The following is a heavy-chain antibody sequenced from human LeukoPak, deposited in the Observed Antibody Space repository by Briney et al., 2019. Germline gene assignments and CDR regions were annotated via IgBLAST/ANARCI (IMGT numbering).Heavy chain of an antibody. CDR2: TSYDGGDK. CDR3: ARGTVVAAISWFDP. J-gene: IGHJ5*02. CDR1: GFTFSTYA. V-gene: IGHV3-30*04. Sequence: GGSLRLSCAASGFTFSTYAIHWVRQAPGKGLEWVAVTSYDGGDKYYADSVKGRFTISRDNSKNTVSLEMNSLRAEDTAVYYCARGTVVAAISWFDPWGQGTLVTVSS. D-gene: IGHD2-15*01.